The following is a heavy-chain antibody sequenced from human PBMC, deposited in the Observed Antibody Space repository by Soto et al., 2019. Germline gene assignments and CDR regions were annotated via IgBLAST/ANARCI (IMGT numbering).Heavy chain of an antibody. CDR2: IYYSGST. CDR1: GGSISSSSYY. Sequence: QLQLQESGPGLVKPSETLSLTCTVSGGSISSSSYYWGWIRQPPGKGLEWIGSIYYSGSTYYNPSLKSRVTISVDTSKNQFSLKLSSVTAADTAVYYCATVRRDRPTTVFVLVAGPYYFDSWGQGTLVTVSS. V-gene: IGHV4-39*01. CDR3: ATVRRDRPTTVFVLVAGPYYFDS. D-gene: IGHD4-17*01. J-gene: IGHJ4*02.